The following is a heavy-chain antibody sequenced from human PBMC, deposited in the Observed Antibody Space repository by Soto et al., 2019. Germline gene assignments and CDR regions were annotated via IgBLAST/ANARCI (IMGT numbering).Heavy chain of an antibody. CDR3: ARDNYYDSSGYYGVFDY. Sequence: SVKVSCKASGGTFSSYAISWVRQAPGQGLEWMGGIIPIFGTANYAQKFQGRVTITADESTSTAYMELSSLRSEDTAVYYCARDNYYDSSGYYGVFDYWGQGTLVTVSS. V-gene: IGHV1-69*13. CDR2: IIPIFGTA. CDR1: GGTFSSYA. D-gene: IGHD3-22*01. J-gene: IGHJ4*02.